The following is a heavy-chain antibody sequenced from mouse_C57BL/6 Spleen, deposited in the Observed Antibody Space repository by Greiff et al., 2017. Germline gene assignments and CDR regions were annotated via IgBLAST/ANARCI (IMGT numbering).Heavy chain of an antibody. D-gene: IGHD1-1*01. CDR3: TREDYGSSYVDYYAMDY. Sequence: EVMLVESGEGLVKPGGSLKLSCAASGFTFSSYAMSWVRQTPEKRLEWVAYISSGGDYIYYADTVKGRFTISRDNARNTLYLQMSSLKSEDTAMYYCTREDYGSSYVDYYAMDYWGQGTSVTVSS. J-gene: IGHJ4*01. CDR1: GFTFSSYA. CDR2: ISSGGDYI. V-gene: IGHV5-9-1*02.